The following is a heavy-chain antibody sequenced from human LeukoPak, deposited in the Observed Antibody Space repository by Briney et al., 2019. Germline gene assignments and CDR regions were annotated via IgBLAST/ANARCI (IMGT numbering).Heavy chain of an antibody. V-gene: IGHV3-15*04. J-gene: IGHJ3*02. CDR3: AKDRSITMTYDAFDI. CDR1: GFTFNNVW. D-gene: IGHD3-22*01. CDR2: IARKTDGETT. Sequence: GGSLTPSCVASGFTFNNVWMSWVRQAPGKGLEWVGRIARKTDGETTDYAAPVKGRFTISRDDSKNTLYLQMNSLRAEDTAVYYCAKDRSITMTYDAFDIWGQGTMVTVSS.